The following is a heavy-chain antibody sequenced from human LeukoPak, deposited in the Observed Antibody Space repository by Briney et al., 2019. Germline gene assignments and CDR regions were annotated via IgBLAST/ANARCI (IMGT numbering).Heavy chain of an antibody. CDR3: ARDIIYDFWSGYYHY. CDR2: IYYSGDT. Sequence: PSETLSLTCTVSGGSISSGDYYWGWLRQPPGKGLEWIATIYYSGDTYYSPSLKSRVTVSVDTSKNQFSLRLSSVTASDTAVYYCARDIIYDFWSGYYHYWGQGTLVTVSS. D-gene: IGHD3-3*01. V-gene: IGHV4-39*02. J-gene: IGHJ4*02. CDR1: GGSISSGDYY.